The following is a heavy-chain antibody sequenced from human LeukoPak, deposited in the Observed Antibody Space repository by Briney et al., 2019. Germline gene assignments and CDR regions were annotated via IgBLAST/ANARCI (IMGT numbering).Heavy chain of an antibody. CDR3: ARDRYDILTGPNFDY. D-gene: IGHD3-9*01. CDR2: INPNSGGT. J-gene: IGHJ4*02. V-gene: IGHV1-2*02. Sequence: ASVKVSCKASGYTFTGYYMHWVRQAPGQGLEWMGWINPNSGGTNYAQKFQGSVTMTRDTSISTAYMELSRLRSDDTAVYYCARDRYDILTGPNFDYWGQGTLVTVSS. CDR1: GYTFTGYY.